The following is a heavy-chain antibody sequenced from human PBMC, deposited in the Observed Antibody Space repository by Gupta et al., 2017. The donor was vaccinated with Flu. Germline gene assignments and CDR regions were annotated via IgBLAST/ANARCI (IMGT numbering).Heavy chain of an antibody. CDR1: GLTLGRYW. V-gene: IGHV3-74*01. Sequence: EVHLVQSGGGSVQPGGSLRLSCVASGLTLGRYWMHWVRQAPGRGLVWVSRINSDGSTTDYAASVKGRFTISRDNAKNTLYLQMNKLRAEDTAVYYCARVPESGWVNWFDPWGQGTQVTVSS. CDR3: ARVPESGWVNWFDP. J-gene: IGHJ5*02. CDR2: INSDGSTT. D-gene: IGHD6-19*01.